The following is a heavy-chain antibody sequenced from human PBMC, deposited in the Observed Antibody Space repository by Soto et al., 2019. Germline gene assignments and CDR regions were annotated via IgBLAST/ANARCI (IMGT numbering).Heavy chain of an antibody. D-gene: IGHD2-15*01. J-gene: IGHJ6*02. Sequence: EVQLVESGGGLVQPGGSLRLSCAASGFTFSSYAMHWVRQAPGKGLEYVSAISSNGGSTYYANSVKGRFTISRDNSKTTLYXXXGXXRAEDMAVYYCARRGQCSGGSCYSLTSYYYYGMDVWGQGTTVTVSS. CDR3: ARRGQCSGGSCYSLTSYYYYGMDV. CDR2: ISSNGGST. V-gene: IGHV3-64*01. CDR1: GFTFSSYA.